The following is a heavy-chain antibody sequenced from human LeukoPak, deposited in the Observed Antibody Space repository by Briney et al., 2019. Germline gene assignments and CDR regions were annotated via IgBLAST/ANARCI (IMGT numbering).Heavy chain of an antibody. D-gene: IGHD3-22*01. CDR3: ARNAGDRSRYPYLDY. CDR2: IYHSGST. CDR1: GGSISNYY. J-gene: IGHJ4*02. V-gene: IGHV4-59*01. Sequence: PSETLSLTCTVSGGSISNYYWSWIRQPPGKELEWIGYIYHSGSTNYNPSLKSRVTISQDTSKNQFSLKLSSVTAADTAVYYCARNAGDRSRYPYLDYWGQGTLVTVSS.